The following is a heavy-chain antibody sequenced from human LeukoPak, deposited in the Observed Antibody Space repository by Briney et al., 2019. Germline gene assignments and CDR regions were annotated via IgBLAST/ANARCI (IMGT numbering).Heavy chain of an antibody. CDR1: GFTFSSYA. CDR2: ISGSGGST. Sequence: GGSLRLSCAASGFTFSSYAMSWVRQAPGKGLEWVSAISGSGGSTYYADSVKGRFTISRDNSKNTLYLQMDSLRAEDTAVYYCAKAGVAARQRAFYFDYWGQGTLVTVSS. J-gene: IGHJ4*02. CDR3: AKAGVAARQRAFYFDY. V-gene: IGHV3-23*01. D-gene: IGHD6-6*01.